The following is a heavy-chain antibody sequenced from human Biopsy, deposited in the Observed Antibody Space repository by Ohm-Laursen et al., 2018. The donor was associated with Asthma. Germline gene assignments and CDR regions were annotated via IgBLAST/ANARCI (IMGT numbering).Heavy chain of an antibody. CDR3: ARCQVGYSSGWSLLLKKIYYSGMDV. Sequence: SVTVSCKAPGGTFSNFAIRWVRQAPGQGLEWLGGIMTVFGTTNHAQKIQGRVTITADESTSTAYMEVTSLRSEDTAIYYCARCQVGYSSGWSLLLKKIYYSGMDVWGQGTAVTVSS. J-gene: IGHJ6*02. V-gene: IGHV1-69*13. CDR1: GGTFSNFA. D-gene: IGHD6-19*01. CDR2: IMTVFGTT.